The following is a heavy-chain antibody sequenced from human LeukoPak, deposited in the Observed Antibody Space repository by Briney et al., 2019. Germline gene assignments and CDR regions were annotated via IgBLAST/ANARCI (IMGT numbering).Heavy chain of an antibody. Sequence: SETLSLTCGVSGDSISGYYWSWIRQPPGKGLEWIGYIYYSGSTNYNPSLKSRVTISVDTSKNQFSLKLSSVTAADTAVYYCASSNPYYYDSSGYRVGSYFDYWGQGTLVTVSS. J-gene: IGHJ4*02. CDR1: GDSISGYY. D-gene: IGHD3-22*01. CDR3: ASSNPYYYDSSGYRVGSYFDY. V-gene: IGHV4-59*01. CDR2: IYYSGST.